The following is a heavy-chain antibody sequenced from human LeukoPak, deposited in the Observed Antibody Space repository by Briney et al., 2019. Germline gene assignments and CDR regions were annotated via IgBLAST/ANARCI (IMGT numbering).Heavy chain of an antibody. V-gene: IGHV3-66*02. D-gene: IGHD4-17*01. Sequence: GGSLRLSCAASGFTFSSYAMSWVRQAPGKGLEWVSVIYSGGSTYYADSVKGRFTISRDNSKNTLYLQMNSLRAEDTAVYYCARSDDYGDYLVDAFDIWGQGTMVTVSS. CDR2: IYSGGST. CDR3: ARSDDYGDYLVDAFDI. CDR1: GFTFSSYA. J-gene: IGHJ3*02.